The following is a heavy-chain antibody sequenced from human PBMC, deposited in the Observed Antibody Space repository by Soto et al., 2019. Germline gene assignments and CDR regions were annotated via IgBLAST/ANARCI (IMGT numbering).Heavy chain of an antibody. Sequence: SQTLSLTCAISGDSVSSNSAAWNWIRQSPSRGLERLGRTYYRSKWYNDYAVSVKSRITINPDTSKNQFSLQLNSVTPEDTAVYYCARDVIAAAGTLVVWFDPWGQGTLVTVSS. V-gene: IGHV6-1*01. CDR3: ARDVIAAAGTLVVWFDP. CDR2: TYYRSKWYN. D-gene: IGHD6-13*01. CDR1: GDSVSSNSAA. J-gene: IGHJ5*02.